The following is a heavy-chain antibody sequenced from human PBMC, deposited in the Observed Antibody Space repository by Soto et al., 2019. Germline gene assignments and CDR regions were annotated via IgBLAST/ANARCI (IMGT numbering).Heavy chain of an antibody. CDR1: GFTFSSYA. J-gene: IGHJ6*01. V-gene: IGHV3-30-3*01. Sequence: GWSLRLSCAASGFTFSSYAMHWVRQAPGKGLEWVAVISYDGSNKYYADSVKGRFTISRDNSKNTLYLQMNSLRAEDTAVYYCAVRRGSTRTSNYYYG. CDR2: ISYDGSNK. D-gene: IGHD2-2*01. CDR3: AVRRGSTRTSNYYYG.